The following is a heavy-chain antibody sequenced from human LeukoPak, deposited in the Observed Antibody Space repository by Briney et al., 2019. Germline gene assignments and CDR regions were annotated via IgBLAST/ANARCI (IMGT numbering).Heavy chain of an antibody. V-gene: IGHV4-39*01. D-gene: IGHD5-12*01. CDR3: VRHDGRGGATMGALDS. CDR1: AGSISSSSHH. Sequence: SETLSLTCTVSAGSISSSSHHWGWIRQSPGKGLEWIGSIYYGRTTYYNPSLNSRVTISVVASKNQFSLQLNSVAAADTAVYYCVRHDGRGGATMGALDSWGQGSLVTVSS. CDR2: IYYGRTT. J-gene: IGHJ4*02.